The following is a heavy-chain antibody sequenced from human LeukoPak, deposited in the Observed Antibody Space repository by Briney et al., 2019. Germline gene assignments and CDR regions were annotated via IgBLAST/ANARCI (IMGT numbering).Heavy chain of an antibody. V-gene: IGHV3-30*02. Sequence: GGSLRLSCAASGFTFSSYGMHWVRQAPGKGLEWVAFIRYDGSNKYYADSVKGRFTISRDNSKNTLYLQMNSLRAEDTAVYYCAKDQEVVVVPADIRIFQHWGQGTLVTVSS. CDR2: IRYDGSNK. D-gene: IGHD2-2*01. CDR1: GFTFSSYG. CDR3: AKDQEVVVVPADIRIFQH. J-gene: IGHJ1*01.